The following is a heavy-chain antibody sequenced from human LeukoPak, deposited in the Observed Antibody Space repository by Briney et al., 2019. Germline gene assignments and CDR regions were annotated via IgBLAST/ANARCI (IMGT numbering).Heavy chain of an antibody. V-gene: IGHV1-18*01. Sequence: ASVKVSCKASGYTFTRYGISWVRQAPGQGLEWMGWISTYNGDTNYAQKLQGRITMTTDTSTSTAYMELRSLRSDDTAVYYCARDLEALGYSYGKPDFDYWGQGTLVTVSS. J-gene: IGHJ4*02. CDR2: ISTYNGDT. CDR3: ARDLEALGYSYGKPDFDY. D-gene: IGHD5-18*01. CDR1: GYTFTRYG.